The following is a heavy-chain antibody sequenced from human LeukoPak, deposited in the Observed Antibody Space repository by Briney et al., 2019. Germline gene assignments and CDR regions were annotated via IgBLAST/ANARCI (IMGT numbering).Heavy chain of an antibody. Sequence: PSETLSLTCAASGGSFSGYYWSWIRQPPGKGLEWVGEINHSARTNYNPSLKSRVTISVDTSKKQFSLKLTSVTAADTAVYYCARDGGYERSSGWEEIWFDPWGQGTLVTVSS. V-gene: IGHV4-34*01. CDR3: ARDGGYERSSGWEEIWFDP. CDR1: GGSFSGYY. CDR2: INHSART. D-gene: IGHD6-19*01. J-gene: IGHJ5*02.